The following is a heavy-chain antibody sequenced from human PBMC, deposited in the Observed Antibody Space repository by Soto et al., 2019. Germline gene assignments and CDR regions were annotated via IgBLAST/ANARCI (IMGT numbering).Heavy chain of an antibody. J-gene: IGHJ6*02. V-gene: IGHV3-43*01. CDR1: GFTFDADT. D-gene: IGHD6-19*01. Sequence: EVQLVESGGVVVQTGGSLRLSCAASGFTFDADTIHGVRQAPGKGLEWVSLISWDGGSTYYADSVKGRFPISRDNSKNSLYLQMNSLRTEDTAWYYCAKDGAVDGAASLSGMDVWGQWTTVTVSS. CDR2: ISWDGGST. CDR3: AKDGAVDGAASLSGMDV.